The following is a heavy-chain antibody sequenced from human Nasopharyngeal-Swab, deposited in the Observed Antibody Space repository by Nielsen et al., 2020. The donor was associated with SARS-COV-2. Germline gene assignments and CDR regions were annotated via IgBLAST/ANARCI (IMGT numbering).Heavy chain of an antibody. Sequence: SETLSLTCSVSGDSITNTAYYWGWIRQPPGKGLEWIANIYYSGITYNNPSLKSRVTISVDTSKNKLSLRLRSVTTADTAVYYCARTTHYDYVWGSHRPPSYFDYWGQGTLVTVSS. CDR3: ARTTHYDYVWGSHRPPSYFDY. D-gene: IGHD3-16*01. CDR2: IYYSGIT. CDR1: GDSITNTAYY. J-gene: IGHJ4*02. V-gene: IGHV4-39*01.